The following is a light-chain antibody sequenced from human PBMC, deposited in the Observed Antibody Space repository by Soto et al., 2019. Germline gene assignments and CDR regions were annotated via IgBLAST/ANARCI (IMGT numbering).Light chain of an antibody. CDR2: GAS. CDR1: QSISSSF. J-gene: IGKJ1*01. V-gene: IGKV3-20*01. Sequence: EIVLTQSPGILSLSPGERASLSCGASQSISSSFLAWYQQKPGQAPRLLIYGASSRATGIPDRFSGTGSETDFTLTISRLEPEDSATYYCLQDINYPWTFGQGTKVDIK. CDR3: LQDINYPWT.